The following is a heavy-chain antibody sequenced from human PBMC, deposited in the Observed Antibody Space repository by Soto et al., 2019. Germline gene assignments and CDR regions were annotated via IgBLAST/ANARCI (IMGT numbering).Heavy chain of an antibody. CDR2: ISYDGSNK. CDR3: ARVGAYSSSWYEDYYYGMDV. CDR1: GFTFSSYA. Sequence: GGSLRLSCAASGFTFSSYAMHWVRQAPGKGLEWVAVISYDGSNKYYADSVKGRFTISRDNSKNTLYLQMNSLRAEDTAVYYCARVGAYSSSWYEDYYYGMDVWGQGTTVTVSS. J-gene: IGHJ6*02. V-gene: IGHV3-30-3*01. D-gene: IGHD6-13*01.